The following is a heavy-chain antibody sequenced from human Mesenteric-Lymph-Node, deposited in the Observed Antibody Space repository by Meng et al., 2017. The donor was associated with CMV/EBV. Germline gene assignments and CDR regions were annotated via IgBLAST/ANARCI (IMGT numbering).Heavy chain of an antibody. CDR1: GFTVSNNY. CDR2: IYSDGST. D-gene: IGHD2-21*01. CDR3: ARNSDLG. Sequence: GESLKISCAVSGFTVSNNYMSWVRQAPGKGLEWVSVIYSDGSTYYADSVKGRFTISRDNSKNTVSLQMNSLTVEDTAIYYCARNSDLGWGQGTVVTVSS. J-gene: IGHJ1*01. V-gene: IGHV3-66*02.